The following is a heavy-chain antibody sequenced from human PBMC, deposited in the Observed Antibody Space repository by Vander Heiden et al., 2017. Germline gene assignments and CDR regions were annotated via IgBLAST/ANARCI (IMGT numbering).Heavy chain of an antibody. CDR1: GASLSGFY. D-gene: IGHD2-21*01. CDR2: IHHGGNT. J-gene: IGHJ5*02. CDR3: AREVIASRNWFDP. V-gene: IGHV4-34*01. Sequence: QVQLQQWGAGLLKPSEILSLNCTVDGASLSGFYWSWIRQPPGKGLEWIGEIHHGGNTKYNPSLESRVTLSVDTSKNQISLRLASVTAADTAIYYCAREVIASRNWFDPWGQGTLVTVSS.